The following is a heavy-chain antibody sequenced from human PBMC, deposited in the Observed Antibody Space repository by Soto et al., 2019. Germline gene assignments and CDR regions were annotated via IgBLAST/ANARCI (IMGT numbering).Heavy chain of an antibody. J-gene: IGHJ1*01. Sequence: GGSLRLSCSASVLPFSSNAMSWVRTAPGKGLEWVSTISGNGRVTYYTDSVKGRFTISRDNSKNTVYMQMNSLRAEDTAVYYCANSGDDIKFLQYRGQGTLVTVSS. CDR1: VLPFSSNA. D-gene: IGHD2-15*01. V-gene: IGHV3-23*01. CDR3: ANSGDDIKFLQY. CDR2: ISGNGRVT.